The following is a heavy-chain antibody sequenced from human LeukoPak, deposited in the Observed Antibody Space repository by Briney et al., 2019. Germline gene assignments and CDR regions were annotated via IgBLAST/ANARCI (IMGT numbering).Heavy chain of an antibody. CDR2: IYYSGSA. CDR1: GGSVSNGNYY. Sequence: SETLSLTCTVSGGSVSNGNYYWSWLRQPPGKALEWIGCIYYSGSANYNPSLEGRVTISVDTSKNQFSVKLSSVTAADTAVYYCARSQNYYGSGDYWSQGTLVTVSS. J-gene: IGHJ4*02. V-gene: IGHV4-61*01. D-gene: IGHD3-10*01. CDR3: ARSQNYYGSGDY.